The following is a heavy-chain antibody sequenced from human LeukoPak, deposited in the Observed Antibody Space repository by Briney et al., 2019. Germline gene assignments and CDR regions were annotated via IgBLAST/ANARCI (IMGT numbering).Heavy chain of an antibody. V-gene: IGHV3-7*05. CDR3: ARDFWNYFNY. CDR1: GFXFNSAW. J-gene: IGHJ4*02. Sequence: GGSLRLSCVVSGFXFNSAWMGWVRQAPGKGLEWVATINPDGGEKYYVDSLKGRFTISRDNAKNSLYLQVNNLRAEDTAVYYCARDFWNYFNYWGQGTLVTVSS. D-gene: IGHD3-3*01. CDR2: INPDGGEK.